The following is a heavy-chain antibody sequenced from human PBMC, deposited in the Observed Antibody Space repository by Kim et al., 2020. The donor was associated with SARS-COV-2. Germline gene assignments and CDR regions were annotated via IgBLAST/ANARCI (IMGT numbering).Heavy chain of an antibody. CDR2: IYYSGST. J-gene: IGHJ6*02. D-gene: IGHD6-13*01. CDR3: ARDVRSSSWTAGNYYYGMDV. V-gene: IGHV4-31*03. Sequence: SETLSLTCTVSGGSISSGGYYWSWIRQHPGKGLEWIGYIYYSGSTYYNPSLKSRVTISVDTSKNQFSLKLSSVTAADTAVYYCARDVRSSSWTAGNYYYGMDVWGQGTTVTVSS. CDR1: GGSISSGGYY.